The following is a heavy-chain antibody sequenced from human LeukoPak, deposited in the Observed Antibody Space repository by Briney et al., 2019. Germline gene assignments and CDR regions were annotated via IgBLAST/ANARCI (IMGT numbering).Heavy chain of an antibody. CDR2: IYTSGST. CDR3: ARERGSIVRGVITVYAFDI. D-gene: IGHD3-10*01. Sequence: SETLSLTCTVSGGSISSYYWSWIRQPAGKGLERIGRIYTSGSTNYNPSLKSRVTMSLDTSNNQFSLKLSSVTAADTAVYYCARERGSIVRGVITVYAFDIWGQGTMVTVSS. V-gene: IGHV4-4*07. CDR1: GGSISSYY. J-gene: IGHJ3*02.